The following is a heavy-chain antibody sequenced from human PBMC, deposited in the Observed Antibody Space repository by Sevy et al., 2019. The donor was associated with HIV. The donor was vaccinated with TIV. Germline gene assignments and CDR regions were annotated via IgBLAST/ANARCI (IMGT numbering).Heavy chain of an antibody. CDR2: INLDGSET. J-gene: IGHJ4*02. V-gene: IGHV3-7*01. Sequence: GGSLRLSCAASGFTFSSYWMSWVRQAPGKGLEWLATINLDGSETFYVDSVKGRFTISRHNPRKSVYLQMTSLSAEYTAVYYCARLFYGSADYWGQGTLVTVSS. CDR1: GFTFSSYW. D-gene: IGHD3-10*01. CDR3: ARLFYGSADY.